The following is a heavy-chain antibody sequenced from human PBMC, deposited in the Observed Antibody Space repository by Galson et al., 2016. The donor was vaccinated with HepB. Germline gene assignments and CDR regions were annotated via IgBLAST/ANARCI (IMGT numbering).Heavy chain of an antibody. CDR1: GYTLSTYL. V-gene: IGHV1-46*01. Sequence: SVKVSCKAAGYTLSTYLLHWVRQAPGQGLEWMGVIDPNGGYTTFAQKFRGRVTMTSDTSTSIVYMELSSLRSEDTAVYYCARAYYYADSGHYVLMCWGQGTLVTVSS. CDR2: IDPNGGYT. J-gene: IGHJ4*02. CDR3: ARAYYYADSGHYVLMC. D-gene: IGHD3-22*01.